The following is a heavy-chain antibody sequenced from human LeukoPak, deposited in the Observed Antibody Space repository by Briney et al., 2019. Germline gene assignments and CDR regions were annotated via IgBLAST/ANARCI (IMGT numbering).Heavy chain of an antibody. J-gene: IGHJ4*02. V-gene: IGHV1-69*13. Sequence: SVKVSCKASGGTFSSYAISWVRQAPGQGLEWMGGIIPIFGTANYAQKFQGRVTITADESTSTAYMELSSLRSEDTAVYYCARDGLYGSGSYRFDYWGQGTLVTVSS. D-gene: IGHD3-10*01. CDR1: GGTFSSYA. CDR3: ARDGLYGSGSYRFDY. CDR2: IIPIFGTA.